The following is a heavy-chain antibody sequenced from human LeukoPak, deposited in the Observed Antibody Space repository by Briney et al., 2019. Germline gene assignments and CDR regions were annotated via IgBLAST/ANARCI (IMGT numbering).Heavy chain of an antibody. V-gene: IGHV4-4*02. CDR2: IFHTGST. Sequence: PSETLSLTCGVSGGSVSTMNWWSWVRQSPGKGLEWIGEIFHTGSTNYNPSLKSRVTISVDTSKNQFSLKLSSVTAADTAVYYCARAFLYYYGSGSYYQTPLDYWGQGTLVTASS. CDR1: GGSVSTMNW. CDR3: ARAFLYYYGSGSYYQTPLDY. J-gene: IGHJ4*02. D-gene: IGHD3-10*01.